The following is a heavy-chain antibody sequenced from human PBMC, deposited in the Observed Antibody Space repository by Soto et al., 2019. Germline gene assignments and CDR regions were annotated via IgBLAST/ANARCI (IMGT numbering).Heavy chain of an antibody. V-gene: IGHV3-30-3*01. J-gene: IGHJ4*02. CDR3: ARFCISTSCYASFDY. D-gene: IGHD2-2*01. Sequence: QVQLVESGGGVVQPGRSLRLSCAASGFTFSSYAMHWVRQAPGKGLEWVAVISYDGSNKYYEDSVKGRFNISRDNSKNTMYLKKISLRAEDTAVYYCARFCISTSCYASFDYWGQGTMVTDFS. CDR2: ISYDGSNK. CDR1: GFTFSSYA.